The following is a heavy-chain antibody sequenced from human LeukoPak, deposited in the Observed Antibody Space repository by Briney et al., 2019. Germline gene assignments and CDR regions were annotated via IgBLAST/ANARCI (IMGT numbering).Heavy chain of an antibody. CDR1: GYTFTSYG. CDR3: AQNIVGGFVDTAMVIDY. Sequence: ASVKVSCKASGYTFTSYGISWVRQAPGQGLEWMGWISAYNGNTNYTQKLQGRVTMTTDTSTSKAYMELRSLISDDTAVYYCAQNIVGGFVDTAMVIDYWGQGTLVTVSS. CDR2: ISAYNGNT. V-gene: IGHV1-18*01. J-gene: IGHJ4*02. D-gene: IGHD5-18*01.